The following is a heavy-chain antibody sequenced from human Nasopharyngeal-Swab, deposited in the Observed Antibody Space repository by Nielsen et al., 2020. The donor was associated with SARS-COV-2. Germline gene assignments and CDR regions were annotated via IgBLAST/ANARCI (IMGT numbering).Heavy chain of an antibody. CDR2: ISWNGNIR. D-gene: IGHD1-20*01. Sequence: WIRQPPGKGLEWVSGISWNGNIRGYADSVEGRFTISRDNAKSSLYLQMNSLRVEDTALYYCARENNWEARREGEGGGRGTLGTVSS. V-gene: IGHV3-9*01. J-gene: IGHJ2*01. CDR3: ARENNWEARREGEG.